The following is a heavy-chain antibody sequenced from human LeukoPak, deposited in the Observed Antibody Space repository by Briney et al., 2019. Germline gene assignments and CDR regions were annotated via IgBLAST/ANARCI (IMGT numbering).Heavy chain of an antibody. V-gene: IGHV3-11*01. Sequence: PGGSLRLSCAASGFTFSDYYMSWIRQAPGKGLEGVSYISSSGSTIYYADSVKGRFTISRDNAKNSLYLQMNSLRAEDTAVYYCARDPEYSSSWYVGGDAFDIWGQGTMVTVSS. D-gene: IGHD6-13*01. CDR2: ISSSGSTI. CDR3: ARDPEYSSSWYVGGDAFDI. CDR1: GFTFSDYY. J-gene: IGHJ3*02.